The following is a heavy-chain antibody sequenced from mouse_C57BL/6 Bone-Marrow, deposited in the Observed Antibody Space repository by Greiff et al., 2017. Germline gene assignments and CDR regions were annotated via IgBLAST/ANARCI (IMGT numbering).Heavy chain of an antibody. V-gene: IGHV5-12*01. D-gene: IGHD1-1*01. CDR1: GFTFSDYY. Sequence: EVQVVESGGGLVQPGGSLKLSCAASGFTFSDYYMYWVRQTPEKRLEWVAYISNGGGSTYYPDTVKGRFTISRDNAKNTLYLLMCRLKSEDTAMYYCSSTYYCSTLYYAMDYWGQGTSVTVSS. CDR3: SSTYYCSTLYYAMDY. CDR2: ISNGGGST. J-gene: IGHJ4*01.